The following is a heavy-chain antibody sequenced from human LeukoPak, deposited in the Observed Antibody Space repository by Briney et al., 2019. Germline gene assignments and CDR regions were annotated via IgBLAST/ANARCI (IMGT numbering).Heavy chain of an antibody. CDR1: GGSISSYY. J-gene: IGHJ4*02. CDR2: VYNSGSS. CDR3: ARDEVATYDSSGYYYSDGFDY. Sequence: SETLSLTCTVSGGSISSYYWSWIRQPAGKGLEWIGRVYNSGSSDYNPSLRGRVTMSVDRSNNQFSLNLSSVTAADTAVYYCARDEVATYDSSGYYYSDGFDYWGQGILVTVSA. V-gene: IGHV4-4*07. D-gene: IGHD3-22*01.